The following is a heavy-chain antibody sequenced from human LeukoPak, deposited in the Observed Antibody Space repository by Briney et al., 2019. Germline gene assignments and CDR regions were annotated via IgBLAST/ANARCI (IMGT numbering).Heavy chain of an antibody. V-gene: IGHV5-51*01. Sequence: GIIYPGDSDTRYSPSFQGQVTISADKSISTAYLQWSSLKASDTAMYYCARVVAAAGNWFDPWGQGTLVTVSS. J-gene: IGHJ5*02. CDR2: IYPGDSDT. D-gene: IGHD6-13*01. CDR3: ARVVAAAGNWFDP.